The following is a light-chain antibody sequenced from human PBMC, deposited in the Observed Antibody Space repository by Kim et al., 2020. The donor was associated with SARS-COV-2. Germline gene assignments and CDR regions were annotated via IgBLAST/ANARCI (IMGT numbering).Light chain of an antibody. J-gene: IGKJ1*01. CDR2: KAS. V-gene: IGKV1-5*03. Sequence: DIQMTQSPSTLSASVGDRVTITCRASQTVGNWLAWYQQKRGRAPKVLIYKASTLESGVPSRFSGSGSGTEFTLTITSLQPDDFATYFCQQYDSRVTFGQGTKVDIK. CDR1: QTVGNW. CDR3: QQYDSRVT.